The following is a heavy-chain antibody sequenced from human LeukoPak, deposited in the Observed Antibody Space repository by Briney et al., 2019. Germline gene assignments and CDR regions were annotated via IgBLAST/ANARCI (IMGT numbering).Heavy chain of an antibody. J-gene: IGHJ4*02. CDR3: ARVVDCSSTSCYSFDY. Sequence: SETLSLTCTVSGGSISSHYWSWIRQPPGKGLKWIGYIYYSGSTNYNPSLKSRVTMSVDTSKNQFSLKLSSVTAADTAVYYCARVVDCSSTSCYSFDYWGQGTLVTVSS. V-gene: IGHV4-59*11. D-gene: IGHD2-2*02. CDR1: GGSISSHY. CDR2: IYYSGST.